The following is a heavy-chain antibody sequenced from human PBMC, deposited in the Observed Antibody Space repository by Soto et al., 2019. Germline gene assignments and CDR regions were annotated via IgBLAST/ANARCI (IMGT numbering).Heavy chain of an antibody. CDR1: GGSISSGGYY. CDR2: IYYSGST. D-gene: IGHD5-18*01. V-gene: IGHV4-31*03. Sequence: TLSLTCTVSGGSISSGGYYWSWIRQHPGKGLEWIGYIYYSGSTYYNPSLKSRVTISVDTSKNQFSLKLSSVTAADTAVYYCARDRSGYSYGYPRPHYYGMDVWGQGTTVTVSS. CDR3: ARDRSGYSYGYPRPHYYGMDV. J-gene: IGHJ6*02.